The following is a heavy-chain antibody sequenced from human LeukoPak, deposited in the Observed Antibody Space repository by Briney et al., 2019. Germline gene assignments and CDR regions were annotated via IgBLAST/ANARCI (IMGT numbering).Heavy chain of an antibody. CDR1: GFTFDDYA. J-gene: IGHJ4*02. D-gene: IGHD3-22*01. CDR2: ISWNSGSI. Sequence: GRSLRLSCAASGFTFDDYAMHWVRQAPGKGLEWVSGISWNSGSIGYADSVKGRFTISRDNAKNSLYLQMNSLRAEDTALYYCAKGLYDSSGYYVFDYWGQGTLVTVSS. V-gene: IGHV3-9*01. CDR3: AKGLYDSSGYYVFDY.